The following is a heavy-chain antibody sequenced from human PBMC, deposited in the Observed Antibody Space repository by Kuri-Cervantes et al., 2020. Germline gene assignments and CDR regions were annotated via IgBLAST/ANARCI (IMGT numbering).Heavy chain of an antibody. V-gene: IGHV4-59*01. CDR3: ASEYYYDSSGYY. Sequence: GSLRLSCAASGFTFSDYYMSWIRQPPGKGLEWIGYIYYSGSTNYNPSLKSRVTISVDTSKNQFSLKLSSVTAADTAVYYCASEYYYDSSGYYLGQGTLVTVSS. CDR2: IYYSGST. CDR1: GFTFSDYY. J-gene: IGHJ4*02. D-gene: IGHD3-22*01.